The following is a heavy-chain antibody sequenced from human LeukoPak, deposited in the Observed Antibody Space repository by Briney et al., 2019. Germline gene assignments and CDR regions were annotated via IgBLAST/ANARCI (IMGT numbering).Heavy chain of an antibody. V-gene: IGHV4-59*12. CDR3: ASDTVAGTG. CDR2: LYYSGST. CDR1: GGSISRYY. J-gene: IGHJ4*02. D-gene: IGHD6-19*01. Sequence: SETLSLTCTVSGGSISRYYWSWIRQPPGKGLEWIAYLYYSGSTNYNPSLKSRVTISADTSKNQFSLKLSSVTAADTSVYYCASDTVAGTGWGQGTLVTVSS.